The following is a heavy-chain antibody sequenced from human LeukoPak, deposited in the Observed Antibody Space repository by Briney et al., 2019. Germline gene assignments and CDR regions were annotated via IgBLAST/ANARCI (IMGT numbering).Heavy chain of an antibody. V-gene: IGHV1-2*02. CDR1: GYTFTGYY. CDR2: INPNSGGT. D-gene: IGHD3-10*01. Sequence: ASVKVSCKASGYTFTGYYMHWVRQAPGQGLEWMGWINPNSGGTNYAQKFQGRVTMTRDTSISTAYMELSRLRSDDTAVYYCARTSRPVSLWFGDGNFDYWGQGTLVTVSS. CDR3: ARTSRPVSLWFGDGNFDY. J-gene: IGHJ4*02.